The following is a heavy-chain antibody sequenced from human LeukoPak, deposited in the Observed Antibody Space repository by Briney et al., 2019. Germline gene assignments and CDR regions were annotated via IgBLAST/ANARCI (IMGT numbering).Heavy chain of an antibody. CDR3: ARDKLPYYDFWSGPAGGMDV. D-gene: IGHD3-3*01. CDR1: GFTFSSYA. CDR2: ISSSGSTI. Sequence: PGGSLRLSCAASGFTFSSYAMHWVRQAPGKGLEWVSYISSSGSTIYYADSVKGRFTISRDNAKNSLYLQMNSLRAEDTAVYYCARDKLPYYDFWSGPAGGMDVWGQGTTVTVSS. J-gene: IGHJ6*02. V-gene: IGHV3-48*04.